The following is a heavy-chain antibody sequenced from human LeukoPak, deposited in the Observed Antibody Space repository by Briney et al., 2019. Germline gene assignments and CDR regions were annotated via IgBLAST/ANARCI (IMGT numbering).Heavy chain of an antibody. J-gene: IGHJ4*02. Sequence: GASVTVSCTASGYTFTSYGISWVRQAPGQGLEWMGWISAYNGNTNYAQKLQGRVTMTTDTSTSTAYMELRSLRSDDTAVYYCARVSGYENYYGVSDYWGQGTLVTVSS. V-gene: IGHV1-18*04. CDR1: GYTFTSYG. D-gene: IGHD5-12*01. CDR2: ISAYNGNT. CDR3: ARVSGYENYYGVSDY.